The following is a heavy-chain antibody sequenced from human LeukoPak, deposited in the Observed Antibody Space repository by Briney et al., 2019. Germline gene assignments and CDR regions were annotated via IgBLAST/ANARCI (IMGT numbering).Heavy chain of an antibody. V-gene: IGHV1-69*04. J-gene: IGHJ4*02. Sequence: SVKVSCTASGYTFTGYYMHWVRQAPGQGLEWMGRIIPILGIANYAQKFQGRVTITADKSTSTAYMELSSLRSEDTAVYYCARDHKDIVVVPAELWGQGTLVTVSS. CDR1: GYTFTGYY. CDR3: ARDHKDIVVVPAEL. D-gene: IGHD2-2*01. CDR2: IIPILGIA.